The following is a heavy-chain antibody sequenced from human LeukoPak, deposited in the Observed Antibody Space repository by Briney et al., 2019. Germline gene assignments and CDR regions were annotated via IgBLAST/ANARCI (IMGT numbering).Heavy chain of an antibody. Sequence: GSLRLSCAASGFTFSSYWMSWVRQAPGKGLEWIGSIYHSGSAYYNPSLESRVTISVDTSKNQFSLKLSSVTAADTAVYYCARDPLSAAAGTFDYWGQGTLVTVSS. V-gene: IGHV4-4*02. J-gene: IGHJ4*02. CDR2: IYHSGSA. D-gene: IGHD6-13*01. CDR3: ARDPLSAAAGTFDY. CDR1: GFTFSSYW.